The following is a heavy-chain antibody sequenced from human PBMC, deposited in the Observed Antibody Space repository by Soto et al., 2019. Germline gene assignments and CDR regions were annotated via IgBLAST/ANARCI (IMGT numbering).Heavy chain of an antibody. CDR2: IYHSGST. Sequence: QLQLQESGSGLVKPSQTLSLTCAVSGGSISSGGYSWSWIRQPPGKGLEWIGYIYHSGSTYYNPSLKSRVTISVDRSKNQFSLKLSSVTAADTAVYYCARALDTAMVHFDYWGQGTLVTVSS. J-gene: IGHJ4*02. V-gene: IGHV4-30-2*01. D-gene: IGHD5-18*01. CDR1: GGSISSGGYS. CDR3: ARALDTAMVHFDY.